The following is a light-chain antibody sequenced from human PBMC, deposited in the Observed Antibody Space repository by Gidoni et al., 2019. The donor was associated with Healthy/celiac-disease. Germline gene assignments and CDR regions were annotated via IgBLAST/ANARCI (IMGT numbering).Light chain of an antibody. CDR2: EDN. CDR1: SGSIARNY. J-gene: IGLJ3*02. V-gene: IGLV6-57*02. CDR3: QSYDSSNWV. Sequence: NFMLTQPHSVSESPGKTVTISCTGSSGSIARNYVPWYQQRPGSAPTTVIYEDNQRPSGVPDRFSGTIDTSSNPASLTISGLKTEDEDDYYCQSYDSSNWVFGGGTKLTVL.